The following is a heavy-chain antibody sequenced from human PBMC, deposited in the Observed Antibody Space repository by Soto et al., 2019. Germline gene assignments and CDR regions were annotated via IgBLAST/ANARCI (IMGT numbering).Heavy chain of an antibody. CDR3: AKDLLTYYYDSSGSLDY. J-gene: IGHJ4*02. Sequence: QVQMVESGGGVVQPGRSLRLSCAASGFTFSSYGMHWVRQAPGKGLEWVAVISYDGSNKYYADSVKGRFTISRDNSKNTLYLHMNSLRAEDTAVYYCAKDLLTYYYDSSGSLDYWGQGTLVTVSS. D-gene: IGHD3-22*01. V-gene: IGHV3-30*18. CDR1: GFTFSSYG. CDR2: ISYDGSNK.